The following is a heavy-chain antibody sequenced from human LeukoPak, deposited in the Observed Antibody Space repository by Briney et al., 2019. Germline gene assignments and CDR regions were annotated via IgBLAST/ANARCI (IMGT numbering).Heavy chain of an antibody. CDR1: GFTFSDYY. CDR2: ISSSGSTI. V-gene: IGHV3-11*01. J-gene: IGHJ4*02. D-gene: IGHD4-17*01. Sequence: PGGSLRLTCAASGFTFSDYYMSWIRQAPGKGLEWVSYISSSGSTIYYADSVKGRFTISRDNAKNSLYLQMNSLRAEDTAVYYCARYDYGDYCPFDYWGQGTLVTVSS. CDR3: ARYDYGDYCPFDY.